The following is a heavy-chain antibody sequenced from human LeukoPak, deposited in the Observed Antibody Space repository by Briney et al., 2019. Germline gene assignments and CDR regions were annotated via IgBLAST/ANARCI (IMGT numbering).Heavy chain of an antibody. V-gene: IGHV4-4*07. CDR1: GFTISSYY. J-gene: IGHJ4*02. Sequence: SETLSLTCTVSGFTISSYYWSWIRQPAGKGLEWIGRIYTSGSTNYNPSLKSRLTISFDTSNNHFSLQLSSITAADAAVYYFARVVLWFGELSPYFDSWGEGNPVTVSS. CDR3: ARVVLWFGELSPYFDS. D-gene: IGHD3-10*01. CDR2: IYTSGST.